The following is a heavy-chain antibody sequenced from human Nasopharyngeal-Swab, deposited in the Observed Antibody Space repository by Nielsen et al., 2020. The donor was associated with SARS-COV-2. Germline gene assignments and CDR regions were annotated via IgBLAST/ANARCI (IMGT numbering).Heavy chain of an antibody. Sequence: ASVKVSCKASGYTFTSYDINWVRQATGQGLEWMGWMNPNSGNTGYAQKFQGRVTMTRNTSISTAYMELSSLRSEDTAVYYCARDRGLGPTTVTTGWLLDPWGQGTLVTVSS. V-gene: IGHV1-8*01. D-gene: IGHD4-11*01. J-gene: IGHJ5*02. CDR1: GYTFTSYD. CDR2: MNPNSGNT. CDR3: ARDRGLGPTTVTTGWLLDP.